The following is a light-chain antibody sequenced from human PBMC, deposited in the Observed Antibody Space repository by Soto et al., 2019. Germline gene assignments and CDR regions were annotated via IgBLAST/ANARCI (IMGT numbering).Light chain of an antibody. J-gene: IGKJ4*01. V-gene: IGKV1-5*03. CDR2: KAS. CDR1: QSISSW. Sequence: DIQMTQSPSTLSASVGDRVTITCRASQSISSWLAWYQQKPGKAPKRLIYKASSLESGVPSRFSGSGSGTEFTLTISSLQPDDFATYYCQQYDSFSLTVGGGTKVEIK. CDR3: QQYDSFSLT.